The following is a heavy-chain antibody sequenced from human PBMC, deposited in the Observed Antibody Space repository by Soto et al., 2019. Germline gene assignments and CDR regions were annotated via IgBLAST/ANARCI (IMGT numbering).Heavy chain of an antibody. D-gene: IGHD6-13*01. CDR3: AIRTSGGQKLVQADWFDP. V-gene: IGHV1-69*13. Sequence: VASVKVSCKAPGGTFSNNAVAWLRQAPGQGLEWMGGLIPIFASSHYAQKFQGRVTVTADESASTAYLELSSLRSDDTAVYYCAIRTSGGQKLVQADWFDPWGQGTLVTVSS. CDR1: GGTFSNNA. J-gene: IGHJ5*02. CDR2: LIPIFASS.